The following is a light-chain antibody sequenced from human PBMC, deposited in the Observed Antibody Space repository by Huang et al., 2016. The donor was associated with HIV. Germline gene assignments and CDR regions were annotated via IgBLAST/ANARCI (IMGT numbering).Light chain of an antibody. CDR2: DAS. Sequence: DIQMTQSPSSLSASVGSRVTITCQASQYISTYLHLYQQKHGKAPQLLIYDASNLETGVPSRFSGSGSGTDFTFTISSLQPEDIATYYCQHYADFPITFGHGTRLDIK. CDR3: QHYADFPIT. CDR1: QYISTY. V-gene: IGKV1-33*01. J-gene: IGKJ5*01.